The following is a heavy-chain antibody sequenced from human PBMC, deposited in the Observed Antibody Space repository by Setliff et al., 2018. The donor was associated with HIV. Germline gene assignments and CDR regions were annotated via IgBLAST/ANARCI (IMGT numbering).Heavy chain of an antibody. CDR1: GLNFNNYW. D-gene: IGHD2-15*01. CDR2: IKSDGSVI. V-gene: IGHV3-74*01. CDR3: AADRIVLGDY. Sequence: GESLRLSCAGSGLNFNNYWMHWVRQAPGKGLVWVSHIKSDGSVIQYADSVKGRFTISRDNAKNTLYLQMNSLRVEDTAVYYCAADRIVLGDYWGQGTLVTVSS. J-gene: IGHJ4*02.